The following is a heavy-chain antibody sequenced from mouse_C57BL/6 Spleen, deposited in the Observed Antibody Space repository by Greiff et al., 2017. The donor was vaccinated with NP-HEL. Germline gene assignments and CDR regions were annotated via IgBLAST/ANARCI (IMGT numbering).Heavy chain of an antibody. J-gene: IGHJ4*01. Sequence: VQLQQSGAELVKPGASVKLSCTASGFNIKDYYMHWVKQRTEQGLEWIGRIDPEDGETKYVPKFQGKATITADTSSNTAYLQLSSLTSEDTAVYYCASIYYGNSYAMDYWGQGTSVTVSS. CDR2: IDPEDGET. CDR3: ASIYYGNSYAMDY. V-gene: IGHV14-2*01. CDR1: GFNIKDYY. D-gene: IGHD2-1*01.